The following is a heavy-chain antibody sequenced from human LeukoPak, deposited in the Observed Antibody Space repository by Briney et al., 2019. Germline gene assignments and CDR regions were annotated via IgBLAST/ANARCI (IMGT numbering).Heavy chain of an antibody. V-gene: IGHV1-18*01. CDR2: ITDYNGNT. CDR1: RYTLSSYG. D-gene: IGHD1-26*01. Sequence: ASVKVSCKASRYTLSSYGIRWVRQAPGQGLEWMGWITDYNGNTNYAQKLQGRVTMTTDTSTSTAYLELRSLRSDDTAVYYCARARWEVTVRDAFDIWGQGTMVSVSS. CDR3: ARARWEVTVRDAFDI. J-gene: IGHJ3*02.